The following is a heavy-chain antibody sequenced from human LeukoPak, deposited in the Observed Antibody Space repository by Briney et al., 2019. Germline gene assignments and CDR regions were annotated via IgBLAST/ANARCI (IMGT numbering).Heavy chain of an antibody. J-gene: IGHJ4*02. V-gene: IGHV3-21*01. CDR1: GFTFSSYS. Sequence: GGSLRISCAASGFTFSSYSMNWVRQAPGKGLEWVSSICSSSGYIYYADSVKGRFTISRDNAKNSLYLQMNSLRAEDTAVYYCARDQRDYGDYNFDYWGQGTLVTVSS. D-gene: IGHD4-17*01. CDR2: ICSSSGYI. CDR3: ARDQRDYGDYNFDY.